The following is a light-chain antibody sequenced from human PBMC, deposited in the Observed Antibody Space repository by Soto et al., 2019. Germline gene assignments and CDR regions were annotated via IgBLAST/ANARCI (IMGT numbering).Light chain of an antibody. CDR2: AAS. V-gene: IGKV1-8*01. CDR3: QQYYSYPQT. CDR1: QGISSY. J-gene: IGKJ1*01. Sequence: TQMTHYPSTLSASVVDRVTITFRASQGISSYLAWYQQKPGKAPKLLIYAASTLQSGVPSRFSGSGSGTDFTLTISCLQSEDFATYYCQQYYSYPQTFGQGTKVDI.